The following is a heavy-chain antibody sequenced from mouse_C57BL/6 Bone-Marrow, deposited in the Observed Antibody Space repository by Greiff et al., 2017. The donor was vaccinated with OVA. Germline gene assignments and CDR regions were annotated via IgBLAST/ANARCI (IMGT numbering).Heavy chain of an antibody. D-gene: IGHD2-4*01. V-gene: IGHV1-77*01. Sequence: QVQLQQSGAELVKPGASVKISCKASGYTFTDYYINWVQQRPGQGLEWIGKIGPGGGSTYYNDKFKGKAPLPADNSSSTAYMQLSSLTSEDSAVDFCAREIYYDYFAYWGQGTLVTVSA. CDR1: GYTFTDYY. J-gene: IGHJ3*01. CDR2: IGPGGGST. CDR3: AREIYYDYFAY.